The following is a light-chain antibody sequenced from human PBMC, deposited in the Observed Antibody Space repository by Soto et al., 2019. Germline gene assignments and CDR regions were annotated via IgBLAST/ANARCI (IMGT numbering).Light chain of an antibody. J-gene: IGKJ1*01. CDR3: QQYNNWPRT. Sequence: EIVMTQSPATLSVSPGERATLSCRASQSVASNLAWYQQQPGQAPSLLIYGASTRATGIPARFSGSGSGTEFTLTISSLQSEDFAVYYCQQYNNWPRTFGQGTKV. CDR2: GAS. CDR1: QSVASN. V-gene: IGKV3-15*01.